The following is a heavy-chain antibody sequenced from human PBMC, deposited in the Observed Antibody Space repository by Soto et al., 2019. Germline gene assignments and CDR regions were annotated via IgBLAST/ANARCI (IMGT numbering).Heavy chain of an antibody. Sequence: SETLSLTCTVCGCSISSYYWIWIRQPPGKGLEWIGYIYYSGSTNYNPSLKSRVTISVDTSKNQFSLKLSSVTAADTAVYYCARGYQLPTSFDYWGQGTLVTVSS. CDR1: GCSISSYY. CDR2: IYYSGST. D-gene: IGHD2-2*01. J-gene: IGHJ4*02. V-gene: IGHV4-59*01. CDR3: ARGYQLPTSFDY.